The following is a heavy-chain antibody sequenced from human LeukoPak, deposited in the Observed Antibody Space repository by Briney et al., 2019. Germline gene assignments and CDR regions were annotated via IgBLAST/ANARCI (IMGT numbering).Heavy chain of an antibody. V-gene: IGHV3-74*01. CDR3: VRAVASNYSNFDY. D-gene: IGHD6-13*01. Sequence: AGGSLRLSCAASEFTFSTYWMHLVRQAPGKGLVWVSRISPAGTSTYYADSVKGRFTISRDNAQKMLSLQMNSLRVDDTAVYYCVRAVASNYSNFDYWGQGTLATVSS. J-gene: IGHJ4*02. CDR1: EFTFSTYW. CDR2: ISPAGTST.